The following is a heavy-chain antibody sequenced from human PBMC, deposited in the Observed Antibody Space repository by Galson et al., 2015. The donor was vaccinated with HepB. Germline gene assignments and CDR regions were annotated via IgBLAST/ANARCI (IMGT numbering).Heavy chain of an antibody. CDR3: ARDRTRFNSSWYFDY. V-gene: IGHV3-33*01. CDR1: RFDFSSYG. J-gene: IGHJ4*02. Sequence: SLRLSCAASRFDFSSYGMHWVRQAPGKGLEWVAVIWYDGNNKYYADSVKGRFTISRDNSKNTLYLQMNSLRAEDTAVYYCARDRTRFNSSWYFDYWGQGTLLTVSS. CDR2: IWYDGNNK. D-gene: IGHD6-13*01.